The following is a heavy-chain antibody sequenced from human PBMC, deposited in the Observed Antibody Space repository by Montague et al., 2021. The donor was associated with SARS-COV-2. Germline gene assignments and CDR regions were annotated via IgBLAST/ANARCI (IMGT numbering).Heavy chain of an antibody. D-gene: IGHD1-26*01. Sequence: TLSLTCTVSGDSISSGTYYWSWIRQPAGKGLEWIGRIYTSGGTNYSPSLKSRVTMSVDPSKNQFSLTMSSVTAADTAVYYCAVVGGYYYRYFDCSGQESLVTVSS. J-gene: IGHJ4*02. CDR2: IYTSGGT. CDR1: GDSISSGTYY. CDR3: AVVGGYYYRYFDC. V-gene: IGHV4-61*02.